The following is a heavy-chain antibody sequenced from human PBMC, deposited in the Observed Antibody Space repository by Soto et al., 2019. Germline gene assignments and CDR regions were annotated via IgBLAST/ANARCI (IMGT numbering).Heavy chain of an antibody. J-gene: IGHJ4*02. CDR3: AQGRAEWAYFDY. CDR2: IYWDDDK. V-gene: IGHV2-5*02. CDR1: GFSLSNDSVS. D-gene: IGHD1-26*01. Sequence: QITMRESGPTLVKPTQTLTLTCTFSGFSLSNDSVSVSWIRQPPGKAPEWLALIYWDDDKRYRPSLKKRLTIIKGTSKNQVVLTMTKMSPVDTATYYCAQGRAEWAYFDYWGQGTLVTVSS.